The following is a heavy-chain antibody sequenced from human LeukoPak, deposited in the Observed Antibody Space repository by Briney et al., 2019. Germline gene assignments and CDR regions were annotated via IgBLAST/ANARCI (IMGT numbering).Heavy chain of an antibody. CDR3: ARLYLSFDY. D-gene: IGHD2-15*01. CDR1: GGSISSYY. Sequence: SETLSLTCTVTGGSISSYYWSWIRQPPGKGLEWIGYIYYSGSTNYNPSLKSRVTISVDTSKNQFSLKLSSVTAADTAVYYCARLYLSFDYWGQGTLVTVSS. CDR2: IYYSGST. J-gene: IGHJ4*02. V-gene: IGHV4-59*01.